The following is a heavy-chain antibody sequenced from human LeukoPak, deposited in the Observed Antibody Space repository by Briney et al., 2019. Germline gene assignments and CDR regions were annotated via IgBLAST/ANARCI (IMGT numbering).Heavy chain of an antibody. J-gene: IGHJ6*02. CDR1: GFTFSSYG. CDR2: IRYDGSHK. D-gene: IGHD4-17*01. V-gene: IGHV3-30*02. CDR3: ARDYGDYYGMDV. Sequence: GGSLRLSCAASGFTFSSYGMHWVRQAPGKGLEWVAFIRYDGSHKYSVDSVKGRFTISRDNSKNTLYLQMNSLRAEDTAVYYCARDYGDYYGMDVWGQGTTVTVSS.